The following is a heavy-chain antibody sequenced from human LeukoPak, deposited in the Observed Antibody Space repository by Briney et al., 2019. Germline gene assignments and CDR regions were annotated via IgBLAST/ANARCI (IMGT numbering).Heavy chain of an antibody. D-gene: IGHD4-11*01. CDR1: GGSFSGYY. CDR2: INHSGST. CDR3: ARHLDTVTTLFDY. Sequence: SQTLSLTCAVYGGSFSGYYWSWIRQPPGKGLEWIGEINHSGSTNYNPSLKSRVTISVDTSKNQFSLKLSSMTAADTAVYYCARHLDTVTTLFDYWGQGTLVTVSS. V-gene: IGHV4-34*01. J-gene: IGHJ4*02.